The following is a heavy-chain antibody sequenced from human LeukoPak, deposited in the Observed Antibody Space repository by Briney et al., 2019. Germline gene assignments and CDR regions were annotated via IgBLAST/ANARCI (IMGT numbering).Heavy chain of an antibody. Sequence: PGGSLRLSCAASGFTFSNYWMSWVRQAPGKGLEWVAQINKDGSQIYYVDSVKGRFTISRDNAKSSLSLQMNSLRVEDTAVYYCARDKVTYWGQGILVTVSS. V-gene: IGHV3-7*01. CDR3: ARDKVTY. J-gene: IGHJ4*02. CDR1: GFTFSNYW. CDR2: INKDGSQI.